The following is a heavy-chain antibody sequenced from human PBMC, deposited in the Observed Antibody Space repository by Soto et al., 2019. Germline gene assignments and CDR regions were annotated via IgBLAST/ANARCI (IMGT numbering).Heavy chain of an antibody. CDR2: ISYDGSNK. CDR3: AKDQVVTAANPYYYYYYGMDV. CDR1: GFTFSSYG. V-gene: IGHV3-30*18. D-gene: IGHD2-2*01. J-gene: IGHJ6*02. Sequence: GGSLRLSCAASGFTFSSYGMHWVRQAPGKGLEWVAVISYDGSNKYYADSVKGRFTISRDNSKNTLYLQMNSLRAEDTAVYYCAKDQVVTAANPYYYYYYGMDVWGQGTTVTVSS.